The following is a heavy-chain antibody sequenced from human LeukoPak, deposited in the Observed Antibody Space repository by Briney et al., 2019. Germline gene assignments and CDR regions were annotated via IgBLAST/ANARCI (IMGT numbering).Heavy chain of an antibody. D-gene: IGHD2-21*02. CDR2: ISSSGSTI. V-gene: IGHV3-11*01. CDR3: ARGKYCGGDCNSIFYYYGMDV. CDR1: GFTFSDYY. Sequence: GGSLRLSCAASGFTFSDYYMSWIRQAPGKGLEWVSYISSSGSTIYYADSVKGRLTISRDNAKNSLYLQMNSLRAEDTAVYYCARGKYCGGDCNSIFYYYGMDVWGQGTTVTVSS. J-gene: IGHJ6*02.